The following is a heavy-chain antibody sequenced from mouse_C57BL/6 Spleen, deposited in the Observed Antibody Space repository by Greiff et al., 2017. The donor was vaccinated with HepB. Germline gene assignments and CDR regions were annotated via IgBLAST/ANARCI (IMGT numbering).Heavy chain of an antibody. D-gene: IGHD2-2*01. CDR3: ARAAIYYGYDAWYFDV. Sequence: EVQLQQSGPELVKPGASVKISCKASGYTFTDYYMNWVKQSHGKSLEWIGDINPNNGGTSYNQKFKGKATLTVDKSSSTAYMELRSLTSEDSAVYYCARAAIYYGYDAWYFDVWGTGTTVTVSS. V-gene: IGHV1-26*01. J-gene: IGHJ1*03. CDR1: GYTFTDYY. CDR2: INPNNGGT.